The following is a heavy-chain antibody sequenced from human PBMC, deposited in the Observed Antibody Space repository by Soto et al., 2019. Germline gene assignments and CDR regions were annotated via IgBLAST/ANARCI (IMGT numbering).Heavy chain of an antibody. CDR3: GEGGRQWLVTSDFNY. D-gene: IGHD6-19*01. CDR2: VSHDGRNT. V-gene: IGHV3-30*03. J-gene: IGHJ4*02. Sequence: VQLVESGGGVVQPGRSLRLSCAASGFTFSDYAMHWVRQAPGKGLEWVAVVSHDGRNTHYADSVKGRFTISRDSSKNTVSLEMTRLRAEDTAVYYCGEGGRQWLVTSDFNYWGQGALVTVSS. CDR1: GFTFSDYA.